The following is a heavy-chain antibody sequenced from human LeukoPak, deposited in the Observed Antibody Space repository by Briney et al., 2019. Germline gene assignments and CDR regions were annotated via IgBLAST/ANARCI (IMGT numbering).Heavy chain of an antibody. CDR1: GWSFSGYY. Sequence: SETLSLTCAVYGWSFSGYYWSWIRQPPGKGLEWIGEVNHSGSTNYNPSLKSRLTISVDTSKKQFAVKLSSVTAADTAVYYCARVGATVTNDYFDYWGQGTLVTVSS. CDR2: VNHSGST. D-gene: IGHD4-17*01. J-gene: IGHJ4*02. CDR3: ARVGATVTNDYFDY. V-gene: IGHV4-34*01.